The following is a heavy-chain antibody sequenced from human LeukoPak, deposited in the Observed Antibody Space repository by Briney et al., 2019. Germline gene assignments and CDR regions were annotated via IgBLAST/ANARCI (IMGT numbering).Heavy chain of an antibody. CDR3: ATEFYDFLSGESWFDP. CDR1: GDSIDSVSYY. Sequence: SETLSLTCSVSGDSIDSVSYYWGWIRQAPGKGPEWIASIDYSGRTFYNPSLRSRVTISVDTSNNDFSLNLTSVTAADTAVYYCATEFYDFLSGESWFDPWGQGALVTVSS. CDR2: IDYSGRT. D-gene: IGHD3-9*01. V-gene: IGHV4-39*07. J-gene: IGHJ5*02.